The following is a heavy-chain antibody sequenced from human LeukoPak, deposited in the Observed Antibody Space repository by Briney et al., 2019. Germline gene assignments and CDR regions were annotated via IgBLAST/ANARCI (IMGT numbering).Heavy chain of an antibody. CDR3: ARDLTAAGPNDAFDI. CDR2: IYYSGST. J-gene: IGHJ3*02. Sequence: PSETLSLTCTVSGGSISSYYWSWIRQPPGKGLEWIGYIYYSGSTNYNPSLKSRVTISVDTSKNQFSLKLSSVTAADTAVYYCARDLTAAGPNDAFDIWGQGTMVTVSS. CDR1: GGSISSYY. V-gene: IGHV4-59*01. D-gene: IGHD6-13*01.